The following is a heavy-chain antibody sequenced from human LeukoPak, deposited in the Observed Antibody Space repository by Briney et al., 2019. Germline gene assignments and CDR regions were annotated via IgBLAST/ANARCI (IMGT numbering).Heavy chain of an antibody. CDR1: GFTFSNAW. D-gene: IGHD2-2*01. CDR2: IKSKTDGGTT. Sequence: PGGSLRLSCAASGFTFSNAWMSWVRQAPGKGLEWVGRIKSKTDGGTTDYAAPVKGRFTISRDDSKNTLHLQMNSLKTEDTAVYYCTTHCSSTSCSYYYYYYYMDVWGKGTTVTISS. J-gene: IGHJ6*03. CDR3: TTHCSSTSCSYYYYYYYMDV. V-gene: IGHV3-15*01.